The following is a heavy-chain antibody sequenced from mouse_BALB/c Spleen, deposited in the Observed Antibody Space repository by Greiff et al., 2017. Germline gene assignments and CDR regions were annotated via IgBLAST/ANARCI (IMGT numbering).Heavy chain of an antibody. V-gene: IGHV5-6-4*01. J-gene: IGHJ3*01. CDR2: ISSGGSYT. CDR1: GFTFSSYT. D-gene: IGHD1-1*01. Sequence: EVQLVESGGGLVKPGGSLKLSCAASGFTFSSYTMSWVRQTPEKRLEWVATISSGGSYTYYPDSVKGRFTISRDNAKNTLYLQMSSLKSEDTAMYYCTREKGVYYGSSPFAYWGQGTLVTVSA. CDR3: TREKGVYYGSSPFAY.